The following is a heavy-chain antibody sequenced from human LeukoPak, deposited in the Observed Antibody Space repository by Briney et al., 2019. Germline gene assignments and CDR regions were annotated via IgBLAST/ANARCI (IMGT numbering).Heavy chain of an antibody. V-gene: IGHV1-18*01. CDR3: ARDKVPGVSTSNYYGMDV. CDR2: ISAYNGNT. CDR1: GYIFTSYG. J-gene: IGHJ6*02. Sequence: ASVKVSCKASGYIFTSYGISWVRQAPGQGLEWMGWISAYNGNTNYAQKLQGRVTMTTDTSTSTAYMELRSLRSDDTAVYYCARDKVPGVSTSNYYGMDVWGQGTTVTVSS. D-gene: IGHD2-2*01.